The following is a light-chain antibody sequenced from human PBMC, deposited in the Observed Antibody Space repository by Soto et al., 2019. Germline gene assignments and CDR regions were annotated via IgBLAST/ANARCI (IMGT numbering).Light chain of an antibody. CDR3: QHYNSYPST. Sequence: DIQMTQSPSTLSGSVGDIVTIPCRPSQTMSIWFAWYQQKPGEAPKLLIYKASTLKSGVPSRFSGSGSGTEFTLTISSLQPDDFATYYCQHYNSYPSTFGQRTKVDIK. J-gene: IGKJ1*01. V-gene: IGKV1-5*03. CDR1: QTMSIW. CDR2: KAS.